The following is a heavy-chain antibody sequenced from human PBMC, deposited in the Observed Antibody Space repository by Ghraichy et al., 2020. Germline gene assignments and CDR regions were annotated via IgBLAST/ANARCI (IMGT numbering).Heavy chain of an antibody. CDR2: ISGTTRGSLKT. CDR3: AKALRDSSFDY. Sequence: GGSLRLSCATSGFTFSTYDMSWVRQAPGKGLEWVSAISGTTRGSLKTYYADSVKGRFTISRDDSKNALYLQMTSLRAEDSAVYFCAKALRDSSFDYWGLGTLVT. V-gene: IGHV3-23*01. CDR1: GFTFSTYD. D-gene: IGHD3-16*01. J-gene: IGHJ4*02.